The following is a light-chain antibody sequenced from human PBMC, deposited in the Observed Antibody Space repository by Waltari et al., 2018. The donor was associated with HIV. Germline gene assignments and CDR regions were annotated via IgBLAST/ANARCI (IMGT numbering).Light chain of an antibody. CDR2: DAS. Sequence: EVVMTQSPATLSVSPGERATLSCRASQSVSSNLAWYQQKPGQAPRLLIYDASTRATGIPARFSGGGSGTEFTLTISSLQSEDFAVYYCQQYNNLPPLTFGGGTKVEIK. J-gene: IGKJ4*01. V-gene: IGKV3-15*01. CDR1: QSVSSN. CDR3: QQYNNLPPLT.